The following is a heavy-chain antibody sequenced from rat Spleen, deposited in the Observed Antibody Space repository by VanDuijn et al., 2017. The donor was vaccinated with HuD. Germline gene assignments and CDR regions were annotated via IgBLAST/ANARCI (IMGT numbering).Heavy chain of an antibody. Sequence: EVQLVESGGGLVQPGRSLKLSCAASGFTFSNYDMAWVRQTPTKGLEWVASITNTGGSTYYPDSVKGRFTISRDNANSTLYLQMNSLRSEDTATYYCTRGGGYGGYWGQGVMVTVSS. CDR2: ITNTGGST. J-gene: IGHJ2*01. V-gene: IGHV5-27*01. CDR1: GFTFSNYD. D-gene: IGHD1-7*01. CDR3: TRGGGYGGY.